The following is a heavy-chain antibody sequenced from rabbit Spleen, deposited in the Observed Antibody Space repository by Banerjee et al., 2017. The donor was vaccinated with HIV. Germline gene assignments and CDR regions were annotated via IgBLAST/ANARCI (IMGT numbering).Heavy chain of an antibody. J-gene: IGHJ4*01. V-gene: IGHV1S45*01. CDR3: ARDLTDVIGWNFKL. Sequence: QQQLEVSGGDLVKPEGSLTLTCTASGLSFNSCFWLFWVRQVPGKGLEWIGSINTCGDTYYATWAKGRFTASKTSSTTVTLQMTSLTAADTATYFCARDLTDVIGWNFKLLGPCTLVTVS. D-gene: IGHD1-1*01. CDR1: GLSFNSCFW. CDR2: INTCGDT.